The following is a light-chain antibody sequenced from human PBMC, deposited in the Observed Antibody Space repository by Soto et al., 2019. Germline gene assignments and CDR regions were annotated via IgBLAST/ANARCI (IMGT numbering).Light chain of an antibody. CDR3: QQYDTSPPLT. CDR2: GAS. J-gene: IGKJ4*01. V-gene: IGKV3-20*01. Sequence: EIVLTQSPGTLSLSPGDRATLSCRASQSVTSNYLSWYQQKPGQAPRLLLYGASRRAIGIPDRFSGSGSGTDFTLTISGLEPEDFAVYYCQQYDTSPPLTFGGWTKVEIK. CDR1: QSVTSNY.